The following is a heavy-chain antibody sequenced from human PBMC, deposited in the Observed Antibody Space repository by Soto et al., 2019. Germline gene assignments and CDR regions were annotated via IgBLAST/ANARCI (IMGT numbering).Heavy chain of an antibody. Sequence: QVQLVESGGGLVKPGGPLRLSCAASGFTFSDYYMSWIRQAPGKGLECVSYIGSSGSTRYYADSVKGRFTISRDNAKNSRYLQMNSLRAEDTAVHYCARGGFCSITSCYPQYFHHWGQGTLVTPSS. CDR3: ARGGFCSITSCYPQYFHH. V-gene: IGHV3-11*01. CDR2: IGSSGSTR. J-gene: IGHJ1*01. CDR1: GFTFSDYY. D-gene: IGHD2-2*01.